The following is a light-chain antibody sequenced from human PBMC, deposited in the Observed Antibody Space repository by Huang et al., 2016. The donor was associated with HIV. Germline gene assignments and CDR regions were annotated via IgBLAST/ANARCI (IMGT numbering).Light chain of an antibody. V-gene: IGKV1-33*01. Sequence: DIQMTQSPSSLSESVGDRVTITCQASQDISNYLNWYQQKPGKAPNLLIYAASNLETGVPSRFSGSGSGTEFTFTISSLQPEDIATYYCQQYDNLPITFGQGTRLEIK. CDR2: AAS. CDR1: QDISNY. J-gene: IGKJ5*01. CDR3: QQYDNLPIT.